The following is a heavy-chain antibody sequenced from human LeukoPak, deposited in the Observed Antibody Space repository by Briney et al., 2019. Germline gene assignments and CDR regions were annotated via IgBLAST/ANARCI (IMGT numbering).Heavy chain of an antibody. CDR2: IKSKTDGGTT. Sequence: GGSLRLSCAASGFTFSSYAMSWVRQAPGKGLEWVGRIKSKTDGGTTDYAAPVKGRFTISRDDSKNTLYLQMNSLKTEDTAVYYCTTDPLPDYYYYYYMDVWGKGTTVTVSS. CDR3: TTDPLPDYYYYYYMDV. J-gene: IGHJ6*03. CDR1: GFTFSSYA. V-gene: IGHV3-15*01.